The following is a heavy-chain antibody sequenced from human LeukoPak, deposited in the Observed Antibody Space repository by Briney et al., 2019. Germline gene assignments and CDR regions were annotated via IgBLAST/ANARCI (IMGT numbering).Heavy chain of an antibody. CDR1: AFTFSNYA. V-gene: IGHV3-23*01. CDR2: ISGSGGST. J-gene: IGHJ4*02. D-gene: IGHD6-13*01. Sequence: GGSLRLSCAASAFTFSNYAMSWVRQAPGKGLEWVSAISGSGGSTYYADSVKGRFTISRDNSKNTLYLQMNSLRAEDTAIYYCAKYSSSWYGNCCYFDYWGQGTLVTVSS. CDR3: AKYSSSWYGNCCYFDY.